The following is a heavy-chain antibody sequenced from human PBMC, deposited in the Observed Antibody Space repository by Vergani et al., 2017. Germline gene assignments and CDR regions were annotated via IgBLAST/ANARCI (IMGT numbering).Heavy chain of an antibody. V-gene: IGHV3-9*01. CDR2: ISWNSGSI. CDR3: AKIIGAYYDFWSGYLGY. Sequence: EVQLVESGGDLVQPGRSLRLSCAASGITFDDSAMHWVRQVPGKGLEWVSGISWNSGSIGYADSVKGRFTISRDNSKNTLYLQMNSLRAEDTAVYYCAKIIGAYYDFWSGYLGYWGQGTLVTVSS. J-gene: IGHJ4*02. D-gene: IGHD3-3*01. CDR1: GITFDDSA.